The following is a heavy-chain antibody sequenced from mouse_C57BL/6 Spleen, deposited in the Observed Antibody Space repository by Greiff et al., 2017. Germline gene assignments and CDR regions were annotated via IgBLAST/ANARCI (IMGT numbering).Heavy chain of an antibody. J-gene: IGHJ2*01. Sequence: QVQLQQPGAELVKPGASVKLSCKASGYTFTSYWLHWVKQRPGQGLAWIGMIHPNRGSTNYNEKFKSKATLTVDKSSSTAYMQLSSLTSEDSAVYYCARLGDDYDYWGQGTTLTVSS. V-gene: IGHV1-64*01. CDR3: ARLGDDYDY. CDR2: IHPNRGST. D-gene: IGHD2-4*01. CDR1: GYTFTSYW.